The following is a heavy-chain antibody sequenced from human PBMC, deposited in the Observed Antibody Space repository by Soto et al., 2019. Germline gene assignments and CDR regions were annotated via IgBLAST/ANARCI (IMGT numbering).Heavy chain of an antibody. J-gene: IGHJ4*02. CDR2: IYYSGST. D-gene: IGHD2-21*01. Sequence: SETLSLTCTVSGGSISSGDYYWSWIRQPPGKGLEWIGYIYYSGSTYYSPSLKSRVTISVDTSKNQFSLSLSSVTAADTAMYYCARGAKRIQLWPFDFWGQGTLVTVSS. CDR3: ARGAKRIQLWPFDF. V-gene: IGHV4-30-4*01. CDR1: GGSISSGDYY.